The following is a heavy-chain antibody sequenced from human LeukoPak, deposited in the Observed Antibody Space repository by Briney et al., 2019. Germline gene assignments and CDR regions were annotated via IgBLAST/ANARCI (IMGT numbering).Heavy chain of an antibody. CDR2: IHYSGST. Sequence: SETLSLTCTVSGGSVSGGNYYCSWIRQSPGKGLEWIGYIHYSGSTVYNPSLKSRVTMSIDTSKNQFSLNLSSVTAANTAVYYCARTGSTGGYWGQGTLVTVSS. CDR3: ARTGSTGGY. V-gene: IGHV4-61*01. CDR1: GGSVSGGNYY. J-gene: IGHJ4*02. D-gene: IGHD1-1*01.